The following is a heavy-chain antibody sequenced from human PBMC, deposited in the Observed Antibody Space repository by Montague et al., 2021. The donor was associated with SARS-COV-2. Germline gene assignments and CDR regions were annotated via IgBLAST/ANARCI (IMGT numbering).Heavy chain of an antibody. Sequence: SLRLSCAASGFTFSSYAMHWVRQAPGKGLEWVADISCDGSNKYYADSVKGRFTISRDNSKNTLYLQMNSLRSEDTAVYYCARLHFDDPYYYVSGNLQLFDCWGQGTLVTVSS. J-gene: IGHJ4*02. CDR3: ARLHFDDPYYYVSGNLQLFDC. CDR2: ISCDGSNK. V-gene: IGHV3-30-3*01. D-gene: IGHD3-10*01. CDR1: GFTFSSYA.